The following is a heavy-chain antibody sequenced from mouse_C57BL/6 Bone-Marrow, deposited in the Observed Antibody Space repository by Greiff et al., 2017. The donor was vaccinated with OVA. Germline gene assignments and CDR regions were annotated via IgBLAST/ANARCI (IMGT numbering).Heavy chain of an antibody. J-gene: IGHJ2*01. D-gene: IGHD1-1*01. V-gene: IGHV12-3*01. CDR2: ITHSGET. Sequence: VMLVESGPGLVKPSQSLFLTCSITGFPITSGYYWIWIRQSPGKPLEWMGYITHSGETFYNPSLQSPISITRETSKNQFFLQLNSVTTEDTAMYYCAGDKILGYYFDYWGQGTTLTVSS. CDR3: AGDKILGYYFDY. CDR1: GFPITSGYY.